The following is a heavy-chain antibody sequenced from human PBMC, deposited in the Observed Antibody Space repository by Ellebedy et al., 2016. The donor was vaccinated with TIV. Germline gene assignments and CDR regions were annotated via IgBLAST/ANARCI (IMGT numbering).Heavy chain of an antibody. CDR3: ARRITGTYGDDALDI. Sequence: GGSLRLSCAASGFTVSYTYMSWVRQAPGKGLEWVSVIHTGCDTYYADPVKGRFTISRDSSKNTLYLQMNSLRAEDTAVYYCARRITGTYGDDALDIWGQGTMVTVSS. D-gene: IGHD1-20*01. CDR1: GFTVSYTY. CDR2: IHTGCDT. J-gene: IGHJ3*02. V-gene: IGHV3-53*01.